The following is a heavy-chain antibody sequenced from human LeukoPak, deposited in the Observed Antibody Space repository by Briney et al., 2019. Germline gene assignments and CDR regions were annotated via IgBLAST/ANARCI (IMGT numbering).Heavy chain of an antibody. Sequence: GGTLRLSCAASGFTFSSHGMSWVRQAPGKGLEWVSTISGSGDNTYYADSVKGRFTISRDNSKNTLYLQMNSLRAEDTAVYYCARFRFGYYDNSAPHWGQGTLVTVSS. D-gene: IGHD3-22*01. CDR3: ARFRFGYYDNSAPH. CDR1: GFTFSSHG. CDR2: ISGSGDNT. J-gene: IGHJ4*02. V-gene: IGHV3-23*01.